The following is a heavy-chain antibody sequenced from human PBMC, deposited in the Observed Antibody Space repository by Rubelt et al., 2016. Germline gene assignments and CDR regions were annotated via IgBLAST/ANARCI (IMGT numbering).Heavy chain of an antibody. Sequence: VWVSRIHSDGSGISYADSVKGRFTISRDNAKNTLYVQMNSLRAEDTAVYYCARASDSSSWRGDNWVDLWGQGNPVTVSS. J-gene: IGHJ5*02. CDR3: ARASDSSSWRGDNWVDL. V-gene: IGHV3-74*01. D-gene: IGHD6-13*01. CDR2: IHSDGSGI.